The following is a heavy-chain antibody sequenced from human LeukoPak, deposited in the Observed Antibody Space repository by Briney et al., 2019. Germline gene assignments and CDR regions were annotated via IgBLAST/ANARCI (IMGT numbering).Heavy chain of an antibody. CDR3: ARGGGAAAGQKFDY. CDR1: GGSFSSGSYY. Sequence: SETLSLTCTVSGGSFSSGSYYWSWIRQPAGKGLEWIGRIYTSGSTNYNPSLKSRVTISVDTSKNQFSLKLSSVTAADTAVYYCARGGGAAAGQKFDYWGQGTLVTVSS. CDR2: IYTSGST. D-gene: IGHD6-13*01. J-gene: IGHJ4*02. V-gene: IGHV4-61*02.